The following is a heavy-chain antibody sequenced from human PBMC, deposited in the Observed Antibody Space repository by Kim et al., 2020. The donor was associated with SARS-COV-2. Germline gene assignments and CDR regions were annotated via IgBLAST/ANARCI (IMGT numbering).Heavy chain of an antibody. Sequence: ASVKVSCKASGYTFTSYAMNWVRQAPGQGLEWMGWINTNTGNPTYAQGFTGRFVFSLDTSVSTAYLQISSLKAEDTAVYYCARVWHWNYGDAFDIWGQGTMVTVSS. CDR2: INTNTGNP. J-gene: IGHJ3*02. CDR3: ARVWHWNYGDAFDI. CDR1: GYTFTSYA. V-gene: IGHV7-4-1*02. D-gene: IGHD1-7*01.